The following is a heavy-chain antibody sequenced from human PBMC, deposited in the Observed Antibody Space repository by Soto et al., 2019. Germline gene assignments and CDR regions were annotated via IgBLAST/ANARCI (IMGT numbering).Heavy chain of an antibody. D-gene: IGHD3-16*02. CDR3: ARFMITFGGVIAVFDY. CDR1: GFSLSNARMG. J-gene: IGHJ4*02. Sequence: QVTLKESGPVLVKPTETLTLTCTVSGFSLSNARMGVSWIRQPPGKALEWLAHIFSNDEKSYSTSLKSRLTISQDTPKSQVGLTMTNMDPVDTATYYCARFMITFGGVIAVFDYWGQGTLVTVSS. V-gene: IGHV2-26*01. CDR2: IFSNDEK.